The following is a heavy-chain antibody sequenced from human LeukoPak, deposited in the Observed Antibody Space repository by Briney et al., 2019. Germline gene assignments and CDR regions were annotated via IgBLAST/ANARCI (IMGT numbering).Heavy chain of an antibody. CDR3: ARDQGGYDLFDY. D-gene: IGHD5-12*01. Sequence: GGSLRLSCAASGFTFSSYSMNWVRQAPGKGLEWVSSISGSSSYIYYADSVKGRFTISRDNAKTSLYLQMNSLRAEDTAVYYCARDQGGYDLFDYWGQGTLVTVSS. CDR1: GFTFSSYS. V-gene: IGHV3-21*01. CDR2: ISGSSSYI. J-gene: IGHJ4*02.